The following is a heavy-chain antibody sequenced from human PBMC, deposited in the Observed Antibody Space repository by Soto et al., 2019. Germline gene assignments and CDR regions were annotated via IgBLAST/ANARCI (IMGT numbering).Heavy chain of an antibody. J-gene: IGHJ3*01. V-gene: IGHV3-11*01. CDR3: ARDLREADGFDL. CDR2: ISSTSLTI. Sequence: GGSLRLSCAASGFTFSEYYMNWIRQAPGKGLEWVSHISSTSLTIYYADSVKGRFTISRDNTQESLYLQMNSLRAEDTAIYYCARDLREADGFDLWGPGTMVTVSS. CDR1: GFTFSEYY.